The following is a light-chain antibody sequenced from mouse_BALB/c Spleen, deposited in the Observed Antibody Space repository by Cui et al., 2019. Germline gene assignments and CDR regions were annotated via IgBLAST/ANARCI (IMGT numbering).Light chain of an antibody. CDR3: QQWSSNPLT. V-gene: IGKV4-68*01. CDR1: SSVSY. Sequence: QIVLTHSPALMSASPGEKFTMTCSASSSVSYMYWYQQRPRSSPKPWIYLTSNLASGVPARFSGSGSGTSYSLTISSMEAEDAATYYCQQWSSNPLTFGAGTKLELK. J-gene: IGKJ5*01. CDR2: LTS.